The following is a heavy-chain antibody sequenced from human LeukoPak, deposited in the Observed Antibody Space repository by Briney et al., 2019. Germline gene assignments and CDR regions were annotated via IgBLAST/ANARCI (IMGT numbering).Heavy chain of an antibody. CDR2: IYYSGST. D-gene: IGHD1-26*01. Sequence: SETLSLTCTVSGGSISSYYWSWIRQPPGKGLEWIGYIYYSGSTNYNPSLKGRVTISVDTSKNQFSLKLSSVTAADTAVYYCASSESGASLGYWGQGTLVTVSS. J-gene: IGHJ4*02. V-gene: IGHV4-59*08. CDR1: GGSISSYY. CDR3: ASSESGASLGY.